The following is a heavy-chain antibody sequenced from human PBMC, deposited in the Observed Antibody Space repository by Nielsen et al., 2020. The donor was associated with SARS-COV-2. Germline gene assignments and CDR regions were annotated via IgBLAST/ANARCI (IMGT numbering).Heavy chain of an antibody. J-gene: IGHJ4*02. V-gene: IGHV3-48*03. CDR2: ISSSGSTI. CDR3: ARDHSSGWYGFFDY. Sequence: VRQAPGKGLEWVSYISSSGSTIYYADSVKGRFTISRDNAKNSLYLQMNSLRAEDTAVYYCARDHSSGWYGFFDYWGQGTLVTVSS. D-gene: IGHD6-19*01.